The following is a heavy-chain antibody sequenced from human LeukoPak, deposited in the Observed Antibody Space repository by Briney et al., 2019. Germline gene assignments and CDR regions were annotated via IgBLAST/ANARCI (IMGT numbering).Heavy chain of an antibody. J-gene: IGHJ4*02. CDR3: ASSFSDDFWSGHF. CDR2: IKQDGSEK. Sequence: GGSLRLSCAASRITFTYWMSWVRQAPGKGLEWVANIKQDGSEKYYVDSVKGRFTISRDNAKKSLFLQMNSLRAQDAAVYYCASSFSDDFWSGHFWGQGTLVTVSS. CDR1: RITFTYW. V-gene: IGHV3-7*01. D-gene: IGHD3-3*01.